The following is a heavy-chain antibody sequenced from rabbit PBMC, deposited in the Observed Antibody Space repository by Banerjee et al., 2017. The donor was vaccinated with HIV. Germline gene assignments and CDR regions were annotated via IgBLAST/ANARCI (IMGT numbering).Heavy chain of an antibody. D-gene: IGHD1-1*01. Sequence: EESGGDLVQPEGSLTLTCTASGLDFSTSYWICWVRQAPGKGLEWIGCIYTGSSGSTYYASWAKGRFTISKTSSTTVTLQMTSLTAADTATYFCARRYTVDGAGYFKLWGPGTLVTVS. CDR2: IYTGSSGST. J-gene: IGHJ4*01. CDR1: GLDFSTSYW. CDR3: ARRYTVDGAGYFKL. V-gene: IGHV1S45*01.